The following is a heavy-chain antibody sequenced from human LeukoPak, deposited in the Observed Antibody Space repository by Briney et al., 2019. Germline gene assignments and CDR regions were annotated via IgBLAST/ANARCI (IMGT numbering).Heavy chain of an antibody. J-gene: IGHJ6*03. CDR3: ARGRSSMVRGYYYYYMDV. Sequence: SETLSLTCTVSGGSISSYYWSWIRQPPGKGLEWIGYIYYSGSTNYNPSLKSRVTISVYTSKNQFSLKLSSVTAADTAVYYCARGRSSMVRGYYYYYMDVWGKGTTVTVSS. CDR1: GGSISSYY. V-gene: IGHV4-59*01. D-gene: IGHD3-10*01. CDR2: IYYSGST.